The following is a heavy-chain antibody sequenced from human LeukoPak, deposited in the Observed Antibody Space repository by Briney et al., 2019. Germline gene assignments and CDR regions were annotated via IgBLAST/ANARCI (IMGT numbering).Heavy chain of an antibody. J-gene: IGHJ6*03. CDR1: GYSISNGDN. V-gene: IGHV4-38-2*01. Sequence: SESLSLTCAVSGYSISNGDNWVWIRQPPGRGLEWIGSLYHSDSAYYNTSLRSRVSMSVDTSKNQFSLTLSFVTAADTAVYYCARQHDSYYYYYIDVWGAGTTVTVSS. CDR2: LYHSDSA. CDR3: ARQHDSYYYYYIDV.